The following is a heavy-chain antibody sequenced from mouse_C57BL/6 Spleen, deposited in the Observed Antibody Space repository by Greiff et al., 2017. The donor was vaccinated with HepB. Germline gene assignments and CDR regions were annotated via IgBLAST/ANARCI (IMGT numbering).Heavy chain of an antibody. Sequence: QVQLKQPGAELVKPGASVKVSCKASGYTFTSYWMHWVKQRPGQGLEWIGRIHPSDSDTNYNQKFKGKATLTVDKSSSTAYMQLSSLTSEDSAVYYCAISLYYGSSYFDYWGQGTTLTVSS. CDR2: IHPSDSDT. V-gene: IGHV1-74*01. D-gene: IGHD1-1*01. CDR3: AISLYYGSSYFDY. J-gene: IGHJ2*01. CDR1: GYTFTSYW.